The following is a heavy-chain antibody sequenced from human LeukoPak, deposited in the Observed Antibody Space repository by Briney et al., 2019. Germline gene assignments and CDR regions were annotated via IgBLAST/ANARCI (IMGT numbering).Heavy chain of an antibody. CDR3: AHRRGGYNWNHGDLDY. CDR1: GFSLSTSGVG. J-gene: IGHJ4*02. D-gene: IGHD1-14*01. Sequence: SGPTLVKSTETLTLTCTFSGFSLSTSGVGVGWIRQSPGKALEWLALIYWDDDKRYRPSLKSRVTITKDTSKNQVVLIMINMDPVDTATYYCAHRRGGYNWNHGDLDYWGQGTLVTVSS. V-gene: IGHV2-5*02. CDR2: IYWDDDK.